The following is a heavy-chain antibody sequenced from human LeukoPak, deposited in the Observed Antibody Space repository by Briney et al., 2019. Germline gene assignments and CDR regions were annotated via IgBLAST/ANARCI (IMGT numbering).Heavy chain of an antibody. V-gene: IGHV4-34*01. D-gene: IGHD1-1*01. Sequence: PSETLSLTCAVYGGSFSGYYWSWIRQPPGKGLEWIGEINHSGSTNCNPSLKSRVTISVDTSKNQFSLKLSSVTAADTAVYFCARGFQTTPTDYYFDFWGQGTLVTVSS. CDR3: ARGFQTTPTDYYFDF. CDR2: INHSGST. J-gene: IGHJ4*02. CDR1: GGSFSGYY.